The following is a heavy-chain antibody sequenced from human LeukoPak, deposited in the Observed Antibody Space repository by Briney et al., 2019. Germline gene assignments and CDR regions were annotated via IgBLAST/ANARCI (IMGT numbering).Heavy chain of an antibody. CDR2: INSDGSST. D-gene: IGHD6-13*01. J-gene: IGHJ3*02. CDR1: GFTFSSYW. Sequence: GGSLRLSCAASGFTFSSYWMHWVRQAPGKGLVWVSRINSDGSSTSYADSVKGRFTISRDNAKNTLYLQMNSLRAEDTAVYYCARVRYSSSSTGAFDIWGQGTMVTVSS. V-gene: IGHV3-74*01. CDR3: ARVRYSSSSTGAFDI.